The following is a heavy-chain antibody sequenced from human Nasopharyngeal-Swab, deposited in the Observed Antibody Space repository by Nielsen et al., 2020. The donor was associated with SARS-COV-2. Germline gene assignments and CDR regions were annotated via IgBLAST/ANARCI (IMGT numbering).Heavy chain of an antibody. CDR2: INHSGST. J-gene: IGHJ6*02. V-gene: IGHV4-34*01. D-gene: IGHD6-19*01. CDR3: ARRQWLVRPSTNYYYGMDV. Sequence: WIRQPPGKGLEWIGEINHSGSTNYNPSLKSRVTISVDTSKKQFSLKLSSVTAADTAVYHCARRQWLVRPSTNYYYGMDVWGQGTTVTVSS.